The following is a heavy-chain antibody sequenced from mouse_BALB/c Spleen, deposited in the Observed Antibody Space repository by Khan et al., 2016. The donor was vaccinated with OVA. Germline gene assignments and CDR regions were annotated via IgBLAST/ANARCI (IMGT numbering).Heavy chain of an antibody. Sequence: QLEESGPGLVKPSQSLSLTCTVTGYSITSDYAWNWIRQFPGNKLEWMGYISYSGNTTYNPSLKSRISITRETSKNQFFLQLNSVTPEDTATYYCARIYGGDFDYWGQGTTLTVSS. CDR2: ISYSGNT. CDR3: ARIYGGDFDY. J-gene: IGHJ2*01. CDR1: GYSITSDYA. V-gene: IGHV3-2*02. D-gene: IGHD1-1*01.